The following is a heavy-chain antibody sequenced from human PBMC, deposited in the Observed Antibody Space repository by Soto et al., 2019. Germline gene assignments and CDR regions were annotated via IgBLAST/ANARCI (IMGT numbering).Heavy chain of an antibody. D-gene: IGHD3-22*01. CDR2: ISAYNGNT. CDR3: ARNSYDYDSSGYPNPAGAFDI. J-gene: IGHJ3*02. Sequence: ASVKVSCKASGYTFTSYGISWVRQAPGQGLEWMGWISAYNGNTNYAQKLQGRVTMTTDTSTSTAYRELRSLRSDDTAVYYCARNSYDYDSSGYPNPAGAFDIWGQGTMVTVSS. CDR1: GYTFTSYG. V-gene: IGHV1-18*04.